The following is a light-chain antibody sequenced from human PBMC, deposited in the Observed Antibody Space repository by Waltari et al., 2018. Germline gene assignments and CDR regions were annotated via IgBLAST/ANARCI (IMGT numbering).Light chain of an antibody. V-gene: IGLV1-47*01. Sequence: QSVLTQPPSLSGTPGQRVTTSCSVSSSNTGPTYVFWYQQFPGRAPKLLIYLDDHRPSGVPDRFSASKSGSSASLTISGLRPEDEADYHCAGWDDSLTGVVFGGGTKLTV. CDR2: LDD. CDR3: AGWDDSLTGVV. CDR1: SSNTGPTY. J-gene: IGLJ2*01.